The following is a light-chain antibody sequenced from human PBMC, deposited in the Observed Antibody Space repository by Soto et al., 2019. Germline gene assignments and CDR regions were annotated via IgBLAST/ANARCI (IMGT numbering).Light chain of an antibody. CDR1: SSNIGAGYD. V-gene: IGLV1-40*01. Sequence: QSVLTQPPSVSGARGQRVTISCTGSSSNIGAGYDVHWYQQLPGTAPKLLIYGNSNRPSGVPDRFSGSKSGTSASLAITGLQAEDEADYCCQSYDSSLNGVVFGGGTKLTVL. J-gene: IGLJ2*01. CDR2: GNS. CDR3: QSYDSSLNGVV.